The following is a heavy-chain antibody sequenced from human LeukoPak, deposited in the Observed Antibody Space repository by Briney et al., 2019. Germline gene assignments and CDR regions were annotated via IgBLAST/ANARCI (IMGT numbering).Heavy chain of an antibody. CDR1: AFTFSTYG. D-gene: IGHD3-22*01. J-gene: IGHJ4*02. CDR2: ISYDGSNK. V-gene: IGHV3-30*19. CDR3: ARVSSGRGIVAVSHFDY. Sequence: GGSLRLSCAASAFTFSTYGMHWVRQAPGKGLEWVAVISYDGSNKYYADSVKGRFTISRDNSKNTLYLQMNSLRAEDTAVYYCARVSSGRGIVAVSHFDYWGQGTLVTVSS.